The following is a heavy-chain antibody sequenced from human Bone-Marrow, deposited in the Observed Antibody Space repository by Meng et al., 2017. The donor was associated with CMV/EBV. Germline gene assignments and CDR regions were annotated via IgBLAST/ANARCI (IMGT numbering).Heavy chain of an antibody. CDR2: ISRSGTTI. CDR3: ARVGGGSPLVDY. J-gene: IGHJ4*02. V-gene: IGHV3-11*01. Sequence: GGSLRLSCAASGFTFSDYYMSWIRLAPGKGLEWVSYISRSGTTIYYADSVKGRFTISRDNSKNSLYLQMNSLRAEDTAVYYCARVGGGSPLVDYWGQGTLVTVSS. CDR1: GFTFSDYY. D-gene: IGHD2-15*01.